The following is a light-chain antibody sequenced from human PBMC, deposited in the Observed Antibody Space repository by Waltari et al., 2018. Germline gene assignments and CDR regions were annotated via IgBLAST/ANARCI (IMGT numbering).Light chain of an antibody. CDR1: QSVGSY. Sequence: EIVLTQSPATLSLSPGDTATPSCRASQSVGSYLAWYQQKPGQPPRLLIYDASNRATGVPARFRASGSGTDFTLTISSLEAEDFAVYFCQQRSNWTPHTFGQGARLEIK. J-gene: IGKJ2*01. CDR3: QQRSNWTPHT. V-gene: IGKV3-11*01. CDR2: DAS.